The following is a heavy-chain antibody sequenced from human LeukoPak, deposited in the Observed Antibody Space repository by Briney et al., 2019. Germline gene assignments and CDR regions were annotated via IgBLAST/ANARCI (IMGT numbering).Heavy chain of an antibody. V-gene: IGHV3-33*08. J-gene: IGHJ4*02. CDR2: IWSDGSNK. D-gene: IGHD1-26*01. Sequence: GGSLRLSCAASGFRFSSFSMNWVRQAPGKGLEWVAVIWSDGSNKYYADSVKGRFTISRDNSKNTLYLQLNNLRAEDTAVYYCARASGSFDYWGQGTLVTVSS. CDR1: GFRFSSFS. CDR3: ARASGSFDY.